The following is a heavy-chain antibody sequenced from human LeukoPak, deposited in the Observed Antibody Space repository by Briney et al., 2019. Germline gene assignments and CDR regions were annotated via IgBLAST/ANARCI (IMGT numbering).Heavy chain of an antibody. CDR2: VKTKANNYAT. Sequence: GGSLRLSCAASGFTFRDSTMHWVRQASGKGLEWIGCVKTKANNYATAYAASVMGRFTISRDDSKNTAYLEMNCLKTEDTAVYYCTREFHSSGWYLTFAYWGQGSQVTVSS. D-gene: IGHD6-19*01. CDR1: GFTFRDST. CDR3: TREFHSSGWYLTFAY. V-gene: IGHV3-73*01. J-gene: IGHJ4*02.